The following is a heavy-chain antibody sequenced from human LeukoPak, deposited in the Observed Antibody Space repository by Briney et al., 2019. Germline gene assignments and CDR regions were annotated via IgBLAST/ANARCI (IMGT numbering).Heavy chain of an antibody. D-gene: IGHD4-11*01. J-gene: IGHJ4*02. V-gene: IGHV3-48*03. Sequence: GGSLRLSCAASGFTFSSYEMNWVRQAPGKGLEWVSYISSSGDTIYYADSVNGRLTISRDNSRTTLYLLMNSLRAEDTAVYYCAKDAAANVDYPYYFDYWGQGALVTVSS. CDR1: GFTFSSYE. CDR2: ISSSGDTI. CDR3: AKDAAANVDYPYYFDY.